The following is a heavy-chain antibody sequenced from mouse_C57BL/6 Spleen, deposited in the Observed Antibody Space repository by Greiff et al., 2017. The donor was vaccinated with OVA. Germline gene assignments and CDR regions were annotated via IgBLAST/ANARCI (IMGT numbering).Heavy chain of an antibody. CDR1: GFTFSDYY. D-gene: IGHD1-1*01. CDR2: ISNGGGST. CDR3: AGNYYGSSPWYFDV. V-gene: IGHV5-12*01. J-gene: IGHJ1*03. Sequence: EVKVEESGGGLVQPGGSLKLSCAASGFTFSDYYMYWVRQTPEKRLEWVAYISNGGGSTYYPDTVKGRFTISRDNAKNTLYLQMSRLKSEDTAMYYCAGNYYGSSPWYFDVWGTGTTVTVSS.